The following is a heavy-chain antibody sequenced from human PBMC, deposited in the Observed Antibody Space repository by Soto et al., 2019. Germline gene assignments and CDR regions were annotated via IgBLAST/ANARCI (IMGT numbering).Heavy chain of an antibody. J-gene: IGHJ4*02. CDR1: GFTFSSYG. CDR3: AKADGYSSSSPIDY. V-gene: IGHV3-30*18. Sequence: GGSLRLSCAASGFTFSSYGMHWVRQAPGKGLEWVAVISYDGSNKYYADSVKGRFTISRDNSKNTLYLQMNSLRAEDTAVYYCAKADGYSSSSPIDYWGQGTLVTVSS. D-gene: IGHD6-6*01. CDR2: ISYDGSNK.